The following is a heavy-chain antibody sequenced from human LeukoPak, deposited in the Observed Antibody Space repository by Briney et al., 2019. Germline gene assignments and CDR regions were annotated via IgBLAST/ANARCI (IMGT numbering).Heavy chain of an antibody. Sequence: SVKVSCKASGGTFSSYAISWVRQAPGQGLEWMGRIIPIFGIANYAQKFQGRVTITADKSTSTAYMGLSSLRSEDTAVYYCARDMAEWEPRDYYYYGMDVWGQGTTVTVSS. CDR2: IIPIFGIA. CDR1: GGTFSSYA. D-gene: IGHD1-26*01. CDR3: ARDMAEWEPRDYYYYGMDV. J-gene: IGHJ6*02. V-gene: IGHV1-69*04.